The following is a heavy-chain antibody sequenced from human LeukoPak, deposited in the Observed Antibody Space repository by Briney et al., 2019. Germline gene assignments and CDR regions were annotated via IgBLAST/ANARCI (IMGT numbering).Heavy chain of an antibody. D-gene: IGHD3-10*01. CDR3: AREGTMVRGDNYYGTDV. J-gene: IGHJ6*02. CDR1: GYTFTSYG. V-gene: IGHV1-18*01. CDR2: ISAYNGNT. Sequence: GASVKVSCKASGYTFTSYGISWVRQAPGQGLEWMGWISAYNGNTNYAQKLQGRVTMTTDTSTSTANMELRSLRSDDTAVYYCAREGTMVRGDNYYGTDVWGQGTTVIVSS.